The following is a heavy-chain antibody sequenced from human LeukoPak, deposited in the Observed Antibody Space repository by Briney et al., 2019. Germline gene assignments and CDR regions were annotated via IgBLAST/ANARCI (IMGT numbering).Heavy chain of an antibody. J-gene: IGHJ3*02. CDR1: GGSISSYY. D-gene: IGHD2/OR15-2a*01. CDR3: ARDLGSWPHVTLHI. V-gene: IGHV4-34*01. Sequence: KTSETLSLTCTVSGGSISSYYWSWIRQPPGKGLEWIGEINHSGSTNYNPSLKSRVTISLDTSKNQFSLKLTSVTAADTAIYYCARDLGSWPHVTLHIWGHGTLVTVSS. CDR2: INHSGST.